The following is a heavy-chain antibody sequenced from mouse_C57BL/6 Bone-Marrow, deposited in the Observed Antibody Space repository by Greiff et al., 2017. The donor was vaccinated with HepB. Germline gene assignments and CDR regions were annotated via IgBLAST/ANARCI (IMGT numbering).Heavy chain of an antibody. Sequence: EVQRVESGPGLVKPSQSLSLTCSVTGYSITSGYYWNWIRQFPGNKLEWMGYISYDGSNNYNPSLKNRISITRDTSKNQFFLKLNSVTTEDTATYYCARENITTVVYWYFDVWGTGTTVTVSS. CDR3: ARENITTVVYWYFDV. V-gene: IGHV3-6*01. CDR1: GYSITSGYY. CDR2: ISYDGSN. D-gene: IGHD1-1*01. J-gene: IGHJ1*03.